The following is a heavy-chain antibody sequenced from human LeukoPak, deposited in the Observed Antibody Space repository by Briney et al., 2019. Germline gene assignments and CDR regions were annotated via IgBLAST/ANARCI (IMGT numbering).Heavy chain of an antibody. CDR2: ISSSSSTI. CDR1: GFTVSSYS. D-gene: IGHD3/OR15-3a*01. Sequence: GGSLRLSCAASGFTVSSYSMNGVRQAPGERLWWVSDISSSSSTIYYADSAKARSTISRDNAKNSLYLQMNSLRHEDTAVYYCARAFGLTDYWGQGTLVTVSS. V-gene: IGHV3-48*02. CDR3: ARAFGLTDY. J-gene: IGHJ4*02.